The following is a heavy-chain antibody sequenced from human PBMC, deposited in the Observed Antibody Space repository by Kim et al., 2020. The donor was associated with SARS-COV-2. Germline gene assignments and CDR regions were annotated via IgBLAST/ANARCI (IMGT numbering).Heavy chain of an antibody. CDR2: IYYSGST. Sequence: SETLSLTCTVSGGSISSGDYYWSWIRQPPGKGLEWIGYIYYSGSTYYNPSLKSRVTISVDTSKNQFSLKLSSVTAADTAVYYCARDDGSGSYYKGWFDPWGQGTLVTVSS. CDR3: ARDDGSGSYYKGWFDP. D-gene: IGHD3-10*01. V-gene: IGHV4-30-4*01. CDR1: GGSISSGDYY. J-gene: IGHJ5*02.